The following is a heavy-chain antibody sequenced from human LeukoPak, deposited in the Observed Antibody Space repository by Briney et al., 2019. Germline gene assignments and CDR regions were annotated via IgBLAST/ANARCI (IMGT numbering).Heavy chain of an antibody. D-gene: IGHD1-26*01. CDR2: ISYDGSNK. J-gene: IGHJ4*02. CDR3: AKTLVGAAGVFDY. V-gene: IGHV3-30-3*02. Sequence: PGRSLRLSCAASGFTFSSYAMHWVRQAPGKGLEWVAVISYDGSNKYYADSVKGRFTISRDNSKNTLYLQMNSLRAEDTAVYYCAKTLVGAAGVFDYWGQGTLVTVSS. CDR1: GFTFSSYA.